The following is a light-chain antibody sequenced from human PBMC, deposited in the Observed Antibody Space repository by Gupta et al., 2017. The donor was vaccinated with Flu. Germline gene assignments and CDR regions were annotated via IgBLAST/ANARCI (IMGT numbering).Light chain of an antibody. CDR2: RNN. J-gene: IGLJ1*01. CDR1: NSIIVNNY. V-gene: IGLV1-47*01. CDR3: AEWDDSLIGFYV. Sequence: QSVLTQSPSASGTPGQRFTLTCSGRNSIIVNNYVFWYHELPGTAANFLIFRNNQRPSGVPDRVSASKCGTSAALAISGLRAEDEADDYCAEWDDSLIGFYVFGTGTKVSDL.